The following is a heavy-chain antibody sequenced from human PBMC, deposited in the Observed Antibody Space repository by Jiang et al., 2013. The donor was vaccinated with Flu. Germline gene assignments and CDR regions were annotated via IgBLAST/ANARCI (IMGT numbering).Heavy chain of an antibody. V-gene: IGHV4-39*01. Sequence: KPSETLSLTCTVSGGSISSSSYYWGWIRQPPGKGLEWIGSIYYTGSTYYNPSLKSRVTISVDTSKNQFSLKLSSVTAADTAVYYCARHPNFIDYWGQGTLVTVSS. D-gene: IGHD1-1*01. CDR3: ARHPNFIDY. CDR1: GGSISSSSYY. J-gene: IGHJ4*02. CDR2: IYYTGST.